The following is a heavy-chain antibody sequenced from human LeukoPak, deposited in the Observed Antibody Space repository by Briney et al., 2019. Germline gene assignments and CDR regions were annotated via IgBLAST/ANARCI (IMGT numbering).Heavy chain of an antibody. CDR3: AKVAGGGYCSSTSCYTPHFDY. V-gene: IGHV3-30*02. CDR2: IGDDGSNN. Sequence: GGSLRLSCAASGFTFSTYGMHWVRQSPGKGLEWVAFIGDDGSNNYYADSVKGRLTISRDNSKNTVYVQMNSLRAEDTAVYYCAKVAGGGYCSSTSCYTPHFDYWGQGTLVIVST. J-gene: IGHJ4*02. D-gene: IGHD2-2*02. CDR1: GFTFSTYG.